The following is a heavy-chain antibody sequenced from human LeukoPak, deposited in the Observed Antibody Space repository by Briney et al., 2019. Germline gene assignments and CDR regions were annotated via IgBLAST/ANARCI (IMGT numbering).Heavy chain of an antibody. CDR3: AKDPGSSWYRPYYFDY. CDR2: ISGSGGST. Sequence: PGGSLRLSCAASGFAFSSYAMSWVRQAPGKGLEWVSAISGSGGSTYYADSVKGRYTISRGNSKNTLYLQMNSLRAEDTAVYYCAKDPGSSWYRPYYFDYWGQGTLVTVSS. CDR1: GFAFSSYA. V-gene: IGHV3-23*01. D-gene: IGHD6-13*01. J-gene: IGHJ4*02.